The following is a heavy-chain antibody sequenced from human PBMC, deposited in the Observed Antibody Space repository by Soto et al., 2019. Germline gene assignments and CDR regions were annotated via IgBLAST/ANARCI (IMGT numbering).Heavy chain of an antibody. CDR1: GGTFSSHS. D-gene: IGHD1-1*01. Sequence: SVKVSCKSSGGTFSSHSINWVRQAPGQGLEWMGGIIPIFGPANFAKNFQGRVTITADESTTTAYMELSSLTSEDTAVYYCATGSFTSTGGRIGYHYNAMDVWGQGTTVTV. J-gene: IGHJ6*02. V-gene: IGHV1-69*13. CDR3: ATGSFTSTGGRIGYHYNAMDV. CDR2: IIPIFGPA.